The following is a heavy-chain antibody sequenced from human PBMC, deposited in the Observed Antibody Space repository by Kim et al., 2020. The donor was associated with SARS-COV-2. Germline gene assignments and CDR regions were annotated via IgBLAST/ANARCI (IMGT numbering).Heavy chain of an antibody. V-gene: IGHV3-15*01. D-gene: IGHD3-10*01. CDR2: IKREYDAVTS. Sequence: GGSLRLSCAASGFTVRNAWMRWVRQAPGKGLEWVGRIKREYDAVTSEDAVHRKCSFSSDNADSTQTVQMHMMRLNANAISMYVCTSLVNPDYFNSWG. CDR1: GFTVRNAW. J-gene: IGHJ4*01. CDR3: TSLVNPDYFNS.